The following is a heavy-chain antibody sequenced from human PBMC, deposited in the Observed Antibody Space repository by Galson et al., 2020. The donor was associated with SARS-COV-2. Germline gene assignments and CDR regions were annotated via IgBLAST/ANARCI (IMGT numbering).Heavy chain of an antibody. D-gene: IGHD2-8*01. J-gene: IGHJ3*02. V-gene: IGHV4-4*07. CDR1: GGSISSYY. CDR3: ARVGCWSLDGQAVDI. Sequence: SQTLSLTCTVSGGSISSYYWSWIRQPAGKGLEWIGRIYTSGSTNYNPSLKSRVTMSVDTSKNQFSLKLSSVTAADAAVYYCARVGCWSLDGQAVDIWGQGTMVTVSS. CDR2: IYTSGST.